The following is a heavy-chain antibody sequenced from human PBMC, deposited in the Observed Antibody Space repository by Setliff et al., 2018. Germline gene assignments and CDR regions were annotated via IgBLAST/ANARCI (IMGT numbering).Heavy chain of an antibody. Sequence: SVKVSFKASGGTFSSYAISWVRQAPGQGLEWMGGIIPIFGTANYAQKFQGRVTITTDESTSTAYMELSSLRSEDTAVYYCARAVTTPYYFDYWGQGTLVTVSS. V-gene: IGHV1-69*05. CDR2: IIPIFGTA. J-gene: IGHJ4*02. D-gene: IGHD3-3*01. CDR1: GGTFSSYA. CDR3: ARAVTTPYYFDY.